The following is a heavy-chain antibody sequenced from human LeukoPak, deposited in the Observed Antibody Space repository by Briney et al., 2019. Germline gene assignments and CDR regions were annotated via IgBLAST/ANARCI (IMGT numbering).Heavy chain of an antibody. V-gene: IGHV1-18*01. J-gene: IGHJ4*02. Sequence: GASVKVSCKASGYTFTSYGISWVRQAPGQGLEWMGWISAYNGNTNYAQNLQGRVTMTTDTSTSTAYMELRSLRSDDTAVYYCAQPDPYGNSWYYFDYWGQGTRVTVSS. CDR1: GYTFTSYG. CDR2: ISAYNGNT. CDR3: AQPDPYGNSWYYFDY. D-gene: IGHD6-13*01.